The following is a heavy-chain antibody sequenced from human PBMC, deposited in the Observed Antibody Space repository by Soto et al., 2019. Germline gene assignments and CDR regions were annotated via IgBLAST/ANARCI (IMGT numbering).Heavy chain of an antibody. D-gene: IGHD6-19*01. J-gene: IGHJ4*02. Sequence: QLQLQESGPGLVKPSETLSLTCTVSGGSISSSSYYWGWIRQPPGKGLGWIGSVYYGGNTYHNPSLKSRVTMSVDTSKRQFSLKLSSVTAADTAVYYCARHFGQWLGRTHPSYFDSWGQGTLVTVSS. CDR3: ARHFGQWLGRTHPSYFDS. CDR2: VYYGGNT. V-gene: IGHV4-39*01. CDR1: GGSISSSSYY.